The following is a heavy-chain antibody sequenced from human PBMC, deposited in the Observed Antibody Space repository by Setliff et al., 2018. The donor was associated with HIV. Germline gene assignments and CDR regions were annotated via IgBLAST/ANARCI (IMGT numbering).Heavy chain of an antibody. CDR1: GYAFSDYS. D-gene: IGHD6-13*01. CDR2: INPDSRGT. Sequence: APVKVSCKTSGYAFSDYSIHWVRQAPGQGLEWVGRINPDSRGTNYAQTFQGRVTMTRDTSANTAYMELSRLRSDDTAVFYCARGVKGIATTGKYYFDYWGQGTLVTVSS. V-gene: IGHV1-2*06. J-gene: IGHJ4*02. CDR3: ARGVKGIATTGKYYFDY.